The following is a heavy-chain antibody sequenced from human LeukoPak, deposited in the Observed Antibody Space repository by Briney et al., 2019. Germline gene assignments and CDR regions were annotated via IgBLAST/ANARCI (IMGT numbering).Heavy chain of an antibody. CDR2: FYSGGDR. Sequence: PVGSLRLSCAASGFTVSTNYMSWVRQAPGKGLEWVSVFYSGGDRYYADSVKGRFTISRDNSKNTVYLQMNSLRPEDTAVYYCARNSVAGTGNYWGQGTLVTVSS. CDR3: ARNSVAGTGNY. D-gene: IGHD6-19*01. CDR1: GFTVSTNY. J-gene: IGHJ4*02. V-gene: IGHV3-53*01.